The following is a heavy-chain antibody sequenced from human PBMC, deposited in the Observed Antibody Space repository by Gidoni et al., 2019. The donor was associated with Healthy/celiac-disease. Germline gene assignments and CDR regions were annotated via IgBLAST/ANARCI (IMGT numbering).Heavy chain of an antibody. Sequence: QVQLVQSGAEVKKPGASVQVSCKPSGYTLPIYGISWVRQAPGQGLEWMGWISAYNGNTNYAQKLQGRVTMTTDTSTSTAYMELRSLRSDDTAVYYCARGCHVGVVAPGPFPDYWGQGTLVTVSS. CDR1: GYTLPIYG. CDR3: ARGCHVGVVAPGPFPDY. CDR2: ISAYNGNT. J-gene: IGHJ4*02. V-gene: IGHV1-18*01. D-gene: IGHD3-22*01.